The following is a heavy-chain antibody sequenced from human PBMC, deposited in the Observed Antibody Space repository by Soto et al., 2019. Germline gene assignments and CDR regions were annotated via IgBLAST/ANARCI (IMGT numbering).Heavy chain of an antibody. CDR1: GGSISSSSYY. CDR3: ARLRWELQTQNFDY. Sequence: QLQLQESGPGLVKPSETLSLTCTVSGGSISSSSYYWGWIRQPPGKGLEWIGSIYYSGSTYYNPSLKSRVTISVDTSKNQFPLKLSSVTAADTAVYYCARLRWELQTQNFDYWGQGTLVTVSS. D-gene: IGHD1-26*01. CDR2: IYYSGST. V-gene: IGHV4-39*01. J-gene: IGHJ4*02.